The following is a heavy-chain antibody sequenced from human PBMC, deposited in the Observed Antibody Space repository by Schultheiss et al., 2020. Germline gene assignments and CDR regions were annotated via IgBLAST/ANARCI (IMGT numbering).Heavy chain of an antibody. CDR1: GFTFSSYA. D-gene: IGHD1-26*01. Sequence: GALRLSCAASGFTFSSYAMSWVRQAPGKGLEWVSAISGSGGSTYYADSVKGRFTISRDNSKNTLYLQMNSLRAEDTAVYYCSKDIRGGYYGWFDPWGQGTLVTVSS. J-gene: IGHJ5*02. V-gene: IGHV3-23*01. CDR2: ISGSGGST. CDR3: SKDIRGGYYGWFDP.